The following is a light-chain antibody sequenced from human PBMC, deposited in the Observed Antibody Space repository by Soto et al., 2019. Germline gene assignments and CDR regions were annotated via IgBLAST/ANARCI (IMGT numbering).Light chain of an antibody. Sequence: IQMTQSPSTMSESXGDRATITSRPRSGNSSLLAWYQQKPETAPKSXXYAASSLQSGGPSRFSGSGSATDSTPTISSLQPEDFATYYRQQYNSYPPTFGQGTRLEIK. V-gene: IGKV1D-16*01. CDR1: SGNSSL. CDR2: AAS. CDR3: QQYNSYPPT. J-gene: IGKJ5*01.